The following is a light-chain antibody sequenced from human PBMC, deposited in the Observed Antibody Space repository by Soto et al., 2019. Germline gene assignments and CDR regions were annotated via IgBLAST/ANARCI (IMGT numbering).Light chain of an antibody. CDR3: QHYHRAQWT. Sequence: DIQMTQSPSSLSASVGDRVTFSCRASQGISNHLAWYQQKPGKVPKLLIYAASTLQSGVPSRFSGSASGTDFTLSISSLQPEDVATYFCQHYHRAQWTFGQGTRVEI. V-gene: IGKV1-27*01. J-gene: IGKJ1*01. CDR1: QGISNH. CDR2: AAS.